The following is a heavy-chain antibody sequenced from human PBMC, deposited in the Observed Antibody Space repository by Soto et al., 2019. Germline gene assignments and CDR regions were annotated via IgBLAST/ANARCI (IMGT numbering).Heavy chain of an antibody. CDR2: IHSDGSST. Sequence: EVRLVESEGGLVQPGGSLSLSCAASGFTFSYYWMHWVRQAPGQGLLWVSRIHSDGSSTTYADSVKGRFTISRDNAKNTVSLPINSLRVEDTGVYFCARGDRGAFDLWGKGTMVTVSS. D-gene: IGHD2-21*02. CDR3: ARGDRGAFDL. V-gene: IGHV3-74*01. CDR1: GFTFSYYW. J-gene: IGHJ3*01.